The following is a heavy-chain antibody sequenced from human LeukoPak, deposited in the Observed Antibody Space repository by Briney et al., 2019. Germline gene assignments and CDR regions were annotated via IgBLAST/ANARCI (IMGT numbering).Heavy chain of an antibody. CDR1: GFTFSSYG. J-gene: IGHJ4*02. CDR3: AKDGVGTTGTLSG. V-gene: IGHV3-30*02. CDR2: IRYDGSSK. D-gene: IGHD1-1*01. Sequence: PGGSLRLSCAASGFTFSSYGMHWVRQAPGKGLEWVAFIRYDGSSKYYADSVKGRFTISRDNSKNTLYLQMNSLRAEDTAVYYCAKDGVGTTGTLSGWGQGTLVTVSS.